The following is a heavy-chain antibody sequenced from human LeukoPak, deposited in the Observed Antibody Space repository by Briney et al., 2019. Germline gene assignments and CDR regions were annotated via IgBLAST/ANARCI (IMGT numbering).Heavy chain of an antibody. D-gene: IGHD4-17*01. CDR1: GGSISSGGYY. CDR2: IYYSGTT. Sequence: SETLSLTCTVSGGSISSGGYYWSWIRQHPGKGLEWIGCIYYSGTTYYHPSPTSRVAISVDTSKNQFSLKLSSVTAADTAVYYCARSGTVTTWNYWGQGTLVTVSS. J-gene: IGHJ4*02. CDR3: ARSGTVTTWNY. V-gene: IGHV4-31*03.